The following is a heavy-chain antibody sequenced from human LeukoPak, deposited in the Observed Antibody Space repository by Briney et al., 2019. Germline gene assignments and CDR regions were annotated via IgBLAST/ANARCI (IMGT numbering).Heavy chain of an antibody. D-gene: IGHD3-10*01. CDR2: INKDGSVT. CDR1: GFTFSSSW. V-gene: IGHV3-74*01. J-gene: IGHJ4*02. Sequence: GGSLRLSCAASGFTFSSSWIHWVRQAPGKGLVWVSRINKDGSVTDYAESVKGRFSISRDNAKNTLYLQMNSLRAEDTAVYYCARIYYYGSGRYYFDYWGQGTLVTVSS. CDR3: ARIYYYGSGRYYFDY.